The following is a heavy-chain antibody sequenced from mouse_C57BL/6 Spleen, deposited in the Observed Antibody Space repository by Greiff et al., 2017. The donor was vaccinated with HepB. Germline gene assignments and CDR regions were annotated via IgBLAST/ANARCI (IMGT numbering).Heavy chain of an antibody. D-gene: IGHD2-13*01. CDR1: GYTFTDYN. Sequence: VKPGASVKIPCQASGYTFTDYNMDWVKQSHGKSLEWIGDINPNNGGTIYNQKFKGKATLTVDKSSSTAYMELRSLTSEDTAVYYCARRTTGFAYWGQGTLVTVSA. CDR3: ARRTTGFAY. J-gene: IGHJ3*01. V-gene: IGHV1-18*01. CDR2: INPNNGGT.